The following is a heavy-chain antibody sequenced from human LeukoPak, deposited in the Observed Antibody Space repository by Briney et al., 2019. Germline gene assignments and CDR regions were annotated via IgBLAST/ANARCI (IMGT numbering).Heavy chain of an antibody. CDR1: GYTFTSYD. V-gene: IGHV1-8*01. Sequence: ASVKVSCKASGYTFTSYDINWVRQATGQGLEWMGWMNPNSGNTGYAQKFQGRVTMTRDTSISTAYMELSRLRSDDTAVYYCARDITYDSSGWTLDYWGQGTLVTVSS. CDR3: ARDITYDSSGWTLDY. CDR2: MNPNSGNT. J-gene: IGHJ4*02. D-gene: IGHD3-22*01.